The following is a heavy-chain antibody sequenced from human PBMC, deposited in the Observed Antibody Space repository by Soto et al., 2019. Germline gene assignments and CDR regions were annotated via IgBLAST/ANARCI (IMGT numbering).Heavy chain of an antibody. V-gene: IGHV1-18*01. J-gene: IGHJ4*02. D-gene: IGHD1-7*01. Sequence: QVQLVQSGTELKKPGASVKVSCKASGYTFITNGLNWVRQAPGQGLEWVGWISPYNDNTNYAPKLQGRVTMTTDTSTSPAYMELRSLRSDDTAVYYCARDLGTMTPGYWGQGTLVTVSS. CDR2: ISPYNDNT. CDR3: ARDLGTMTPGY. CDR1: GYTFITNG.